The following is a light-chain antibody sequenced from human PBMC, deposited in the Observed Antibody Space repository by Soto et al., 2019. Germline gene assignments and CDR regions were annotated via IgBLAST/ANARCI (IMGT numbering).Light chain of an antibody. V-gene: IGKV3-15*01. CDR2: GAS. Sequence: EIVMTQSPASLCVSPGERANFSCRASQSVSSNLAWFQQKLGQAPRLLIYGASTRATGIPARFSGRGSGTEFALTISSLQSEDFAVYYCEQYNNCPPVTFGQGTKVEIK. J-gene: IGKJ1*01. CDR3: EQYNNCPPVT. CDR1: QSVSSN.